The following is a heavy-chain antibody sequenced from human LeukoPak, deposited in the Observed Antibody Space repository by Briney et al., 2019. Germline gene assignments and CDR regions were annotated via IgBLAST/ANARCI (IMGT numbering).Heavy chain of an antibody. D-gene: IGHD3-22*01. CDR3: ARSNYYDFDY. J-gene: IGHJ4*02. CDR2: IYSGGST. Sequence: PGGSLRLSCAVSGVTVSSTYMNWVRQAPGKGLEWVSVIYSGGSTYYADSVKGRFTIARDNSKNTLYLQMNSLRAEDTAVYYCARSNYYDFDYWGQGTLVTVSS. CDR1: GVTVSSTY. V-gene: IGHV3-66*01.